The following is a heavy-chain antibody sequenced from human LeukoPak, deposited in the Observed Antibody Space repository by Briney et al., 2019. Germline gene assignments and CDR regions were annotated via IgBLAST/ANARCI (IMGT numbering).Heavy chain of an antibody. J-gene: IGHJ2*01. CDR3: ARGGYFDWLTGYFDL. D-gene: IGHD3-9*01. CDR1: GGSISSSSYY. CDR2: IYYSGST. V-gene: IGHV4-39*01. Sequence: SSETLSLTCTVSGGSISSSSYYWGWIRQPPGKGLEWIGSIYYSGSTYYNPSLKSRVTISVDTSKNQFSLKLSSVTAADTAVYYCARGGYFDWLTGYFDLWGRGTLVTVSS.